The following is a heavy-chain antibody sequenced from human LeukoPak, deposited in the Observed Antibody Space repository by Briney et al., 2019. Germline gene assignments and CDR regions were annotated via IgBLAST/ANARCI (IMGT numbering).Heavy chain of an antibody. CDR1: GGTFSSYA. J-gene: IGHJ4*02. CDR2: IIPIFGTA. D-gene: IGHD6-13*01. V-gene: IGHV1-69*01. Sequence: SVKVSCKDSGGTFSSYAISWVRQAPGQGLEWMGGIIPIFGTANYAQKFQGRVTITADESTSTAYMELSSLRSEDTAVYYCARYSSSWYSFDYWGQGTLVTVSS. CDR3: ARYSSSWYSFDY.